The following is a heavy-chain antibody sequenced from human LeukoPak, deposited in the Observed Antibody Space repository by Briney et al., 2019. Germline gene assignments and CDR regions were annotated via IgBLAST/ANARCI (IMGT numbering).Heavy chain of an antibody. Sequence: PSDSLSLTCAVSGGSISSSSYYWSWIRQPPGKGLEWIGYIYYSGSTNYNPSLKSRVIISVDTSKNQFSLKLSSVTAADTAVYYCARGGPAAGSYDYWGQGTLVTVSS. CDR3: ARGGPAAGSYDY. CDR1: GGSISSSSYY. J-gene: IGHJ4*02. D-gene: IGHD6-13*01. V-gene: IGHV4-61*01. CDR2: IYYSGST.